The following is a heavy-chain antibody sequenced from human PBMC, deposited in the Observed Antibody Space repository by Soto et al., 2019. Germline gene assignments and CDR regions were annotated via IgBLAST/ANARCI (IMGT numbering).Heavy chain of an antibody. J-gene: IGHJ6*02. CDR1: GFTFTSYA. D-gene: IGHD3-3*01. Sequence: HPGGSLRLSCAASGFTFTSYAMSWVRQAPGKGLEWLSAISGSGGSTYYADSVKGRFTISRDNSKNTLYLQMNSLGAEDTAVYYCAKDQGIFGVVPLTSMDVWGQGTTVTVSS. CDR2: ISGSGGST. CDR3: AKDQGIFGVVPLTSMDV. V-gene: IGHV3-23*01.